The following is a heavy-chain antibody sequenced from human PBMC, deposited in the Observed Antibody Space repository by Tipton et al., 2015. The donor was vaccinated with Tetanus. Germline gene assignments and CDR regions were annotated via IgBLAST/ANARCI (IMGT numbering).Heavy chain of an antibody. D-gene: IGHD5-24*01. CDR1: GYTFTGYY. J-gene: IGHJ4*02. Sequence: QLVQSGAEVKKPGASVKVSCKASGYTFTGYYMHWVRQAPGQGLEWMGWINPNSGGTNYAQKFQGRVTMTRDTSISTAYMELSRLRSDDTAVYYCARDRDPGMATTDYFDYWGQGTLVTVSS. CDR2: INPNSGGT. CDR3: ARDRDPGMATTDYFDY. V-gene: IGHV1-2*02.